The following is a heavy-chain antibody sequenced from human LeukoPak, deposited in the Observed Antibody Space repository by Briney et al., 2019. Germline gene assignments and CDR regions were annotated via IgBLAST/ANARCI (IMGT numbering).Heavy chain of an antibody. CDR1: GYTFSNSW. CDR2: IYPA. D-gene: IGHD3-16*01. Sequence: GGSPKISCRGSGYTFSNSWIAWVRQTPEKGLGWMGIIYPARYSSSFQGQVTISADNSLSTAYLQWSSLKASDTAIYYCARLYTRLTRSIWGRFDPWGQGTLVTVSS. CDR3: ARLYTRLTRSIWGRFDP. V-gene: IGHV5-51*01. J-gene: IGHJ5*02.